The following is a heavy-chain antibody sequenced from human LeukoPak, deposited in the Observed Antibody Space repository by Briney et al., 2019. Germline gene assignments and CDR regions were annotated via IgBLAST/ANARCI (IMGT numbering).Heavy chain of an antibody. Sequence: PGGSLRLSCAASGFTFSIYAMTWVRQAPGKGLEWISTITSGGGTTYSADSVKGRFTISRDNSKDTLYLQMNSLRAEDTAVYYCAKGRGQLYNFDYWGQGALVTASS. J-gene: IGHJ4*02. D-gene: IGHD1-1*01. CDR2: ITSGGGTT. V-gene: IGHV3-23*01. CDR3: AKGRGQLYNFDY. CDR1: GFTFSIYA.